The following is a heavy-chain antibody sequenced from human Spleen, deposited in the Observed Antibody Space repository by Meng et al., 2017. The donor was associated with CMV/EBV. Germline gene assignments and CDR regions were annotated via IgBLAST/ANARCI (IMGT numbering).Heavy chain of an antibody. J-gene: IGHJ4*02. V-gene: IGHV3-23*01. CDR3: AKGDCGTTSCYGSLDY. Sequence: SGFTFTSYAMSWVRQAPGRGLEWVSLITGSGDNTYYADSVKGRFTISRDNSKNTLYLQMNSLRTDDTAVYHCAKGDCGTTSCYGSLDYWGRGTLVTVSS. D-gene: IGHD2-2*01. CDR1: GFTFTSYA. CDR2: ITGSGDNT.